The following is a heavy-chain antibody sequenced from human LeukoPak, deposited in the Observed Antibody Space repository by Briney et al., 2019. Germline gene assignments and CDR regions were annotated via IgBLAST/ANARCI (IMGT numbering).Heavy chain of an antibody. Sequence: PGGSLRLSCAASGFTFSSYGMHWVRQAPGKGLEGVAVIWYDGSNKYYADSVKGRFTISRDNSKNTLYLQMNSLRAEDTAVYYCARAGAKYYYGMDVWGQGTTVTVSS. CDR3: ARAGAKYYYGMDV. J-gene: IGHJ6*02. CDR1: GFTFSSYG. CDR2: IWYDGSNK. V-gene: IGHV3-33*01. D-gene: IGHD4/OR15-4a*01.